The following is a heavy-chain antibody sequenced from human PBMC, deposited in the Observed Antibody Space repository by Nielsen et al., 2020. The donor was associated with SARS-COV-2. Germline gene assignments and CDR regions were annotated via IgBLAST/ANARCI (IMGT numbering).Heavy chain of an antibody. CDR1: GFTFSSYS. J-gene: IGHJ6*02. CDR2: ISSSSSYI. CDR3: AKVGPPYYYYYGMDV. V-gene: IGHV3-21*01. Sequence: GESLKISCAASGFTFSSYSMNWVRQAPGKGLEWVSSISSSSSYIYYADSVKGRFTISRDNAKNSLYLQMNSLRAEDTAVYYCAKVGPPYYYYYGMDVWGQGTTVTVSS.